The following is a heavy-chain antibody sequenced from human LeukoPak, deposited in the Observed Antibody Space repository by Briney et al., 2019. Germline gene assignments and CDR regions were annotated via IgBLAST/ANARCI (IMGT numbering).Heavy chain of an antibody. Sequence: PGGSLRLSCAASGSTFGNYYMSWVRQAPGKGLEWVANIKHDGNWKFYADSVKGRFTVSRDNAEKLVYLHMSSLRAEDTAMYYCAREGHSSGSLRDYWGQGILVTVSS. V-gene: IGHV3-7*03. D-gene: IGHD6-19*01. CDR2: IKHDGNWK. CDR3: AREGHSSGSLRDY. CDR1: GSTFGNYY. J-gene: IGHJ4*02.